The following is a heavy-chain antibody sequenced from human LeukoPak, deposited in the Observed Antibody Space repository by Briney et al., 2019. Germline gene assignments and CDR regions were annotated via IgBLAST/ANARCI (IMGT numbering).Heavy chain of an antibody. CDR2: IHKSAIT. D-gene: IGHD1-26*01. J-gene: IGHJ4*02. Sequence: PGGSLRLSCAASGLTVSSNYMTWVRQAPGKGLEWVSVIHKSAITYYADIVKGRYTISRDNSKNTLYLQMNSLRPEDTAVYYCAKSLGATRGYFEHWGQGALVTVSS. V-gene: IGHV3-66*03. CDR1: GLTVSSNY. CDR3: AKSLGATRGYFEH.